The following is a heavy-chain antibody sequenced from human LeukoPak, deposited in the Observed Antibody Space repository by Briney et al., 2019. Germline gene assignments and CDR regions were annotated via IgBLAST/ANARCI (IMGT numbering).Heavy chain of an antibody. J-gene: IGHJ4*02. D-gene: IGHD1-14*01. CDR2: IGPTGFDT. CDR3: ATETNGRHYDY. CDR1: GLTFSTSG. V-gene: IGHV3-21*06. Sequence: VGSLRLSCTTSGLTFSTSGFNGVREAPGKGLEWGSSIGPTGFDTYHADSIKGRFTISRDNANNFLYLQMDSLRAEDTAVYYCATETNGRHYDYWGQGTLLTVSS.